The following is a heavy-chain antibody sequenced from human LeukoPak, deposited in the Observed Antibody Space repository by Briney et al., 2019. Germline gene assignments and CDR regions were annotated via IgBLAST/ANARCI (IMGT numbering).Heavy chain of an antibody. CDR3: ARVDYYGMDV. J-gene: IGHJ6*02. CDR2: IYYSEST. CDR1: GGSISSGGYY. V-gene: IGHV4-31*03. Sequence: PSETLSLTCTVSGGSISSGGYYWSWSRQHPGKGLEWIGYIYYSESTYYNPSLKSRVTISVDTSKNQFSLKLSSVTAADTAVYYCARVDYYGMDVWGQGTTVTVSS.